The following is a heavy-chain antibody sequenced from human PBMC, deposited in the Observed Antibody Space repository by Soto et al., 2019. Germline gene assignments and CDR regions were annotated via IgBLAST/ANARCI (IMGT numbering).Heavy chain of an antibody. CDR2: LKRDGRER. V-gene: IGHV3-7*03. CDR3: ARDVYEILGRVVRRLDS. J-gene: IGHJ4*02. Sequence: PGGSLRLSCAASGFTFGDYWMTWVRQAPGKGLEWVANLKRDGRERYYADSVKGRFSVSRDNAKNSLYLQMNNLRPEDTAVYYCARDVYEILGRVVRRLDSWGQGTLVTVSS. CDR1: GFTFGDYW. D-gene: IGHD2-8*01.